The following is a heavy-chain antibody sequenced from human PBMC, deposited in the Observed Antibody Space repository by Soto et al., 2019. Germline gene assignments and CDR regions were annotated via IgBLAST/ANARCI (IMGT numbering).Heavy chain of an antibody. Sequence: GGSLRLSCAASGFTFSSYAMHWVRQAPGKGLEWVAVRSYDGSNKYYADSVKGRFTISRDNSKNTLYLQMNSLRAEDTAVYYCARDSKDYYGSGSYYDYWGQGTLVTVSS. CDR3: ARDSKDYYGSGSYYDY. J-gene: IGHJ4*02. CDR1: GFTFSSYA. V-gene: IGHV3-30*04. D-gene: IGHD3-10*01. CDR2: RSYDGSNK.